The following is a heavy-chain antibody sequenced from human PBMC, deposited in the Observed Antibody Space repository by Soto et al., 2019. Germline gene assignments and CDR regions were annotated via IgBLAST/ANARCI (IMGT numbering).Heavy chain of an antibody. CDR3: ARLSSGYYQVDP. CDR2: IYHSGST. Sequence: KTSETLSLTCAVSGGSISSGGYSWSWIRQPPGKGLEWIGYIYHSGSTYYNPSLKSRVTISVDRSKNQFSLKLSSVTAADTAVYYCARLSSGYYQVDPWGQGTLVTVSS. D-gene: IGHD3-22*01. V-gene: IGHV4-30-2*01. J-gene: IGHJ5*02. CDR1: GGSISSGGYS.